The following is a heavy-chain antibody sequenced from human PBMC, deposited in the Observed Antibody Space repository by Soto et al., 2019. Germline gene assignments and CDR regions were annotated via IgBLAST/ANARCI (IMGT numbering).Heavy chain of an antibody. CDR3: ATAHNSGWYLFDY. CDR2: IIPLFGKA. D-gene: IGHD6-19*01. CDR1: GGSFSTLG. Sequence: SVKVSCKASGGSFSTLGINWVRQAPGQGLEWMGGIIPLFGKARYAEASQGRVTITADTSTGTAYMEVSSLRSDDTAVFYCATAHNSGWYLFDYWGPGTLLTVSS. J-gene: IGHJ4*02. V-gene: IGHV1-69*06.